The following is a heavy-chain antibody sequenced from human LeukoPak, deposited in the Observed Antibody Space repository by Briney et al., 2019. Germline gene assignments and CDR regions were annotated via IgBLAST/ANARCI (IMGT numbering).Heavy chain of an antibody. J-gene: IGHJ6*03. CDR1: GYTFTGYY. V-gene: IGHV1-2*02. D-gene: IGHD1-26*01. Sequence: GASVKVSCKASGYTFTGYYMFWVRQAPGQGLEWMGWINPNSGDTNYAQKFQGRVTMTRDTSISTAYMELSRLRSDDTAVYYCARSGGYYFYMDVWGKGTTVTVSS. CDR3: ARSGGYYFYMDV. CDR2: INPNSGDT.